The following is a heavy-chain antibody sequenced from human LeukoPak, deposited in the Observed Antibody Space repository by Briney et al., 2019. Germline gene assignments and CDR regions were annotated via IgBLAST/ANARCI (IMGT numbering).Heavy chain of an antibody. J-gene: IGHJ4*02. CDR3: AKDWGYLGYSYGWGADY. CDR1: GFTFSSYG. CDR2: ISYDGSNK. D-gene: IGHD5-18*01. V-gene: IGHV3-30*18. Sequence: GGSLRLSCAASGFTFSSYGMHWVRPAPGKGLEWVTVISYDGSNKYYADSVKGRFTISRDNSKNTLYLQMNSLRAEDTAVYYCAKDWGYLGYSYGWGADYWGQGTLVTVSS.